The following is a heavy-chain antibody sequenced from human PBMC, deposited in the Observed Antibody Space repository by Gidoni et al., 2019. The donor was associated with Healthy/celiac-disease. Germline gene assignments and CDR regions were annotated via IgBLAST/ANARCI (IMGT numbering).Heavy chain of an antibody. J-gene: IGHJ6*03. CDR2: MNPNSGNT. V-gene: IGHV1-8*01. CDR3: ARCVSLGYYDFWSGYFCEYMDV. Sequence: QVQLVQSGAEVKKPGASVKVSCTASGYTFTSYDVHWVRQATGQGLEWMGWMNPNSGNTGYAQKFQGRVTMTRNTSISTAYMELSSLRSEDTAVYYCARCVSLGYYDFWSGYFCEYMDVWGKGTTVTVSS. D-gene: IGHD3-3*01. CDR1: GYTFTSYD.